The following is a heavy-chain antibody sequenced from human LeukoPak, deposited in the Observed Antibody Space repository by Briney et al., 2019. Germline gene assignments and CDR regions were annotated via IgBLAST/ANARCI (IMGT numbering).Heavy chain of an antibody. D-gene: IGHD4-17*01. Sequence: GGSLRLSCAASGFSFSDYSINWFRQAPGKGLEWVSYITGTSSTIYYADSMKGRFTISRDNSKNTLYLQMNSLRAEDTAVYYCARINDYGDYYFDYWGQGTLVTVSS. J-gene: IGHJ4*02. CDR3: ARINDYGDYYFDY. CDR2: ITGTSSTI. CDR1: GFSFSDYS. V-gene: IGHV3-48*01.